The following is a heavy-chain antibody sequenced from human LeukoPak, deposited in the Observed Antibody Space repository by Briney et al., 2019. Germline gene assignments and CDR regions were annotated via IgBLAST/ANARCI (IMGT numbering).Heavy chain of an antibody. CDR2: IRGGGGSA. CDR3: ARDPNGDYIGAFDM. CDR1: GFTFSAYA. V-gene: IGHV3-23*01. D-gene: IGHD4-17*01. Sequence: GSLELSCSASGFTFSAYAMVWVRPAPGKGPEWVSAIRGGGGSAFYADSVKGRFTISRDNSKYTLFLQMNSLRAEDTAVYYCARDPNGDYIGAFDMWGPGTMVTVSS. J-gene: IGHJ3*02.